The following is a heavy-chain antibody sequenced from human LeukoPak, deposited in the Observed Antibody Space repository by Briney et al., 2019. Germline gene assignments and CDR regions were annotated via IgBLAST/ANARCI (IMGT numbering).Heavy chain of an antibody. Sequence: GGSLRLSCAASGFSFSSYGMHWVRQAPGKGLEWVAFIRYDGSNKYYADSVKGRFTISRDNSKNTPYLQMNSLRAEDTAVYYCAKERDTAMVTIDYWGQGTLVTVSS. J-gene: IGHJ4*02. CDR1: GFSFSSYG. CDR3: AKERDTAMVTIDY. CDR2: IRYDGSNK. V-gene: IGHV3-30*02. D-gene: IGHD5-18*01.